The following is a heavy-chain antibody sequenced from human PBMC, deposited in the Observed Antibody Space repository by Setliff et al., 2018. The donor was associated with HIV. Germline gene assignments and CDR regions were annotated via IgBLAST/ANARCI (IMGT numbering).Heavy chain of an antibody. D-gene: IGHD3-10*01. J-gene: IGHJ6*03. CDR2: INPSSGST. V-gene: IGHV1-46*01. Sequence: ASVKVSCKASGYTFTSYYMHWVRQAPGQGLEWMGIINPSSGSTTYAQKFQGRVTMTRDTSTSTVYMELSSLRSEDTAVYYCARHGKDKGSGSYYRPPNYYYYYMDVWGKGTTVTVSS. CDR1: GYTFTSYY. CDR3: ARHGKDKGSGSYYRPPNYYYYYMDV.